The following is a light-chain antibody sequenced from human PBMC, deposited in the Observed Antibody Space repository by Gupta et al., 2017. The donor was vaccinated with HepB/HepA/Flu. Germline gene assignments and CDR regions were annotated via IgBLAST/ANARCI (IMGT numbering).Light chain of an antibody. J-gene: IGKJ1*01. CDR3: LQYHFDWT. V-gene: IGKV1-5*03. CDR1: QTISTW. Sequence: DTQMTQSPSTLSASVGDRVTITCRASQTISTWLTWYQQRPGIAPKLLIYKASSLESGVPSRFSGSGSGTEFTLTISSLQPDDFATYYCLQYHFDWTFGQGTKVEVK. CDR2: KAS.